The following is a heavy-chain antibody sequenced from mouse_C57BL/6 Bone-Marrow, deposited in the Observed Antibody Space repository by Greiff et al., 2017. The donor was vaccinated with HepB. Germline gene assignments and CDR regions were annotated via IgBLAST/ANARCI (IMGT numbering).Heavy chain of an antibody. J-gene: IGHJ4*01. CDR2: IYPRSGNT. CDR3: ASPLLRYYAMDY. CDR1: GYTFTSYG. D-gene: IGHD1-2*01. Sequence: VQLQQSGAELARPGASVKLSCKASGYTFTSYGISWVKQRTGQGLEWIGEIYPRSGNTYYNEKFKGKATLTADKSSSTAYMELRSLTSEDSAVYFCASPLLRYYAMDYWGQGTSVTVSS. V-gene: IGHV1-81*01.